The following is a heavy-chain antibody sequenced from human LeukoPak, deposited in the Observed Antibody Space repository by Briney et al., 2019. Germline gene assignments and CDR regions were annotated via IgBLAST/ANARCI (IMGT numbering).Heavy chain of an antibody. CDR1: GFTFSSYG. Sequence: GRSLRLSCAASGFTFSSYGMHWVRQAPGKGLEWVAVISYDGSNKYYADSVKGRFTISRDNSKNTLYLQMNSLRAEDTAVYYCAKDYYGSGSYSSNFYYYYGMDVWGQGTTVTVSS. CDR3: AKDYYGSGSYSSNFYYYYGMDV. D-gene: IGHD3-10*01. CDR2: ISYDGSNK. V-gene: IGHV3-30*18. J-gene: IGHJ6*02.